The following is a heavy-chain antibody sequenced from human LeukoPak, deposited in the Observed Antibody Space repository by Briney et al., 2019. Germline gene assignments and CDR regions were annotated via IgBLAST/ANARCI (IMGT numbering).Heavy chain of an antibody. CDR3: AKHPAYCGGDCYFGPSDAFDI. V-gene: IGHV3-23*01. Sequence: GGSLRLSCAASGFTFSSYAMSWVRQAPGKGLEWVSAISGSGGSTYYADSVKGRFTISRDNSKNTLYMQMNSLRAEDTAVYYCAKHPAYCGGDCYFGPSDAFDIWGQGTMVTVSS. J-gene: IGHJ3*02. D-gene: IGHD2-21*02. CDR1: GFTFSSYA. CDR2: ISGSGGST.